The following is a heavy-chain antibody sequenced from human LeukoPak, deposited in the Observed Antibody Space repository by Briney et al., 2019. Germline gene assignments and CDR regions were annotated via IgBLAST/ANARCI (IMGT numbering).Heavy chain of an antibody. J-gene: IGHJ4*02. D-gene: IGHD3-10*01. CDR3: ARGGVYGSGPFDY. Sequence: SVKVSCKASGGTFSSYAISWVRQAPGQGLEWMGRIIPIFGTANYAQKFQGRVMITTDESTSTAYMELSSLRSEDTAVYYCARGGVYGSGPFDYWGQGTLVTVSS. CDR2: IIPIFGTA. CDR1: GGTFSSYA. V-gene: IGHV1-69*05.